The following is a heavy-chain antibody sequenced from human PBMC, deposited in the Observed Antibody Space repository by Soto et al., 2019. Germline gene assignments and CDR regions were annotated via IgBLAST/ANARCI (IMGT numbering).Heavy chain of an antibody. D-gene: IGHD7-27*01. Sequence: ASVKVSCKASGYTFTNYYIYWVRQAPRQGLEWMGIINPRGGSTSYAQKFQGRVTMTSDTSTSTVDMHLSGLRDDDTAVYFCARGLTEFDYWGPGTLVTVSS. V-gene: IGHV1-46*01. J-gene: IGHJ4*02. CDR3: ARGLTEFDY. CDR1: GYTFTNYY. CDR2: INPRGGST.